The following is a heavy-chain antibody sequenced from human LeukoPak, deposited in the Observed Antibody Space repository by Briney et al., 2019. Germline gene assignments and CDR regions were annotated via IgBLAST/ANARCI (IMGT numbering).Heavy chain of an antibody. V-gene: IGHV4-59*12. J-gene: IGHJ3*02. CDR3: CTYSSSSLDAFDI. Sequence: SETLSLTCTVSGESMGTYYWAWIRQSPGKGLEWVGFIYYSGSTTYNPSLKSRLTMSVDTSKSQFSLKLSSVTAADTAVYYCCTYSSSSLDAFDIWGQGTMVTVSS. D-gene: IGHD6-13*01. CDR2: IYYSGST. CDR1: GESMGTYY.